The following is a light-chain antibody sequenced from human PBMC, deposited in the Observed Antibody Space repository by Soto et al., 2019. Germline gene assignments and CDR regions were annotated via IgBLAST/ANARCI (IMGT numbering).Light chain of an antibody. J-gene: IGKJ1*01. CDR2: WAS. CDR1: QSVLYSSNNKNY. Sequence: DIVMTQSPDSLAVSLGERATINCKSSQSVLYSSNNKNYLAWYQQKPGQPPKLLIYWASTRESGVPDRFSGSGSGTDITLTISRLQAEDVAVDYCQQYCSSPLACGEGTKMEIK. V-gene: IGKV4-1*01. CDR3: QQYCSSPLA.